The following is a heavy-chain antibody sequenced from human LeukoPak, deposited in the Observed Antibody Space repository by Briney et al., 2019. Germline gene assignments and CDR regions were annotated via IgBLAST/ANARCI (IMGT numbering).Heavy chain of an antibody. CDR1: SGSISSSNW. D-gene: IGHD1-14*01. J-gene: IGHJ4*02. Sequence: PSETLSLTCAVSSGSISSSNWWSWVRQPPGKGLEWIGEIYHSGGTNYNPSLKSRVTISVDTSKNQFSLKLSSVTAADTAVYYCARGSNPIKNWGQGTLVTVSS. V-gene: IGHV4-4*02. CDR2: IYHSGGT. CDR3: ARGSNPIKN.